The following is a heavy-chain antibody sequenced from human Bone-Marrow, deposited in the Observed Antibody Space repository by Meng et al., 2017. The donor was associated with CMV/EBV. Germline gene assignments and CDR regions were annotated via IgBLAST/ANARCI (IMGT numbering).Heavy chain of an antibody. J-gene: IGHJ5*02. CDR3: ARQEGGDGDHNCFDP. V-gene: IGHV4-39*01. Sequence: GSLRLSCTVSGGSISSSSYYWGWIRQPPGKGLEWIGSIYYSGSTYYNPSLKSRVTISVDTSTNQFSLKLSSVTAADTAAYYCARQEGGDGDHNCFDPWGQGTLVTFAS. D-gene: IGHD3-16*01. CDR1: GGSISSSSYY. CDR2: IYYSGST.